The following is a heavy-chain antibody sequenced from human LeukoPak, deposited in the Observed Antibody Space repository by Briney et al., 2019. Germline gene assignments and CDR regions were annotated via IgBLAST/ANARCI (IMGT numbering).Heavy chain of an antibody. CDR1: GFTFSSYS. CDR2: ISKSGSTI. D-gene: IGHD3-22*01. Sequence: GGSLRLSCAASGFTFSSYSMNWVRQAPGKGLEWVSYISKSGSTIYYADSVKGRFTISRDNSKNTLYLQMNSLRAEDTAVYYCAKENYYDSSGYYYGSHYYGMDVWGQGTTVTVSS. J-gene: IGHJ6*02. CDR3: AKENYYDSSGYYYGSHYYGMDV. V-gene: IGHV3-48*01.